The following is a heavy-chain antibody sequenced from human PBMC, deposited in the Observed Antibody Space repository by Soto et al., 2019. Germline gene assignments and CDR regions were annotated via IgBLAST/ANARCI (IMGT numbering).Heavy chain of an antibody. Sequence: ASVKVSCKASGGTFSSYAISWVRQAPGQGLEWMGGIIPIFGTANYAQKFQGRVTITADESTSTAYMELSSLRSEDTAVYYCARGVEPQRFGNNWFDPWGQGTLVTVSS. J-gene: IGHJ5*02. CDR2: IIPIFGTA. V-gene: IGHV1-69*13. CDR3: ARGVEPQRFGNNWFDP. D-gene: IGHD3-16*01. CDR1: GGTFSSYA.